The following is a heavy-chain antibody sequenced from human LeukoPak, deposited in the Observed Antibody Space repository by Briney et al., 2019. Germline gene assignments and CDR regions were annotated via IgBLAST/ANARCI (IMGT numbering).Heavy chain of an antibody. V-gene: IGHV3-21*01. CDR2: ISSSSSYI. Sequence: GGSLRLSCAASGFTFSSYAMSWVRQAPGKGLEWVSSISSSSSYIYYADSVKGRFTISRDNAKNSLYLQMNSLRAEDTAVYYCASRTGDGYWGQGTLVTVSS. D-gene: IGHD7-27*01. J-gene: IGHJ4*02. CDR1: GFTFSSYA. CDR3: ASRTGDGY.